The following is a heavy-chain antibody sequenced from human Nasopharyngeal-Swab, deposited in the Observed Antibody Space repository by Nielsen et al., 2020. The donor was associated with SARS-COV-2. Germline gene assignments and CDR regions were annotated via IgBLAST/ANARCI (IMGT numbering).Heavy chain of an antibody. Sequence: GESLKISCTASGFNLGYFAMSWFRQAPGKGLEWVGFIRSKAYGGTTEYAASVKGRFTISRDDPKSTAYLEMNSLKTEDTAVYYCTRGNSGWYGVGHFWGQGTLVRVSS. D-gene: IGHD6-19*01. CDR3: TRGNSGWYGVGHF. V-gene: IGHV3-49*03. CDR1: GFNLGYFA. J-gene: IGHJ4*02. CDR2: IRSKAYGGTT.